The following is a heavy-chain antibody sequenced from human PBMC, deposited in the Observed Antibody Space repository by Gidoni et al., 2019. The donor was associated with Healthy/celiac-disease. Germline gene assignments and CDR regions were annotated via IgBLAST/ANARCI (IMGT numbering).Heavy chain of an antibody. CDR2: IIPIFGTA. V-gene: IGHV1-69*06. CDR1: GRPFSSYP. J-gene: IGHJ6*02. D-gene: IGHD3-10*01. Sequence: QVQLVQSGAEVKKPGSSVKVSCKASGRPFSSYPISWVRQAPGQGLEWMGGIIPIFGTANYAQKFQGRVTITADKSTSTAYMELSSLRSEDTAVYYCARSTMVREDYYYYGMDVWGQGTTVTVSS. CDR3: ARSTMVREDYYYYGMDV.